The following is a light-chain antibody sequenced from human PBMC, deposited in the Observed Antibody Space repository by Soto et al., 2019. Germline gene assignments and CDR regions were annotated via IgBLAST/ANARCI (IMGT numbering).Light chain of an antibody. V-gene: IGKV3-11*01. CDR2: DAS. CDR1: QSVSSY. Sequence: EIVLTQSPVTLSLSPGERATLSCRASQSVSSYLSWYQQRPGQAPRLLIYDASNRATGIPARFSGSGSGTDFTLTISSLEPEDFVVYYCHQRSNWPLTFGGGTKVDIK. CDR3: HQRSNWPLT. J-gene: IGKJ4*01.